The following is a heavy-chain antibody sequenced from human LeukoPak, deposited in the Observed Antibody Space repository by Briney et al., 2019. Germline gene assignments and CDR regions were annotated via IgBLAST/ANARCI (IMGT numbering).Heavy chain of an antibody. D-gene: IGHD3-10*01. Sequence: GESLKISCKGSGYSFTNSWIGWVRQMPGKSLEWMGIIYPGDSDTRYSPSFQGQVTISADKSISTAYLQWSSLKASDTAIYYCARHESITRARNWFDPWGQGTLVTVSS. CDR1: GYSFTNSW. J-gene: IGHJ5*02. CDR2: IYPGDSDT. CDR3: ARHESITRARNWFDP. V-gene: IGHV5-51*01.